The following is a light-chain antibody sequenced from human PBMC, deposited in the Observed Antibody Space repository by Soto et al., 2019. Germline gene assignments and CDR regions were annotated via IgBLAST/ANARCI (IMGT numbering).Light chain of an antibody. CDR1: QSVSSSY. V-gene: IGKV3-20*01. CDR2: GAS. Sequence: EIVLTQSPGTLSLSPGERATLSCRASQSVSSSYLDRYQQKPGQAPRLLIYGASNRATGIPDRFSGSWSGTDFTLPISRLEPEDFVVYYCQQYDTSALTFGGGTKVEIK. J-gene: IGKJ4*01. CDR3: QQYDTSALT.